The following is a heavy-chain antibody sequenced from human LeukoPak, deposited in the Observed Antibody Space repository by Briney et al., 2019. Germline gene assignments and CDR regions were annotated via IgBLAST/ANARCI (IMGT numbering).Heavy chain of an antibody. Sequence: SETLSLTCTVSGGSISSGDYYWSWIRQPPGKGLEWIGYIYYSGSTYYNPSLKSRVTISVDTSKNQFSLKLSYVTAADTAVYYCARGYYYGSGRSDYWGQGTLVTVSS. J-gene: IGHJ4*02. CDR1: GGSISSGDYY. V-gene: IGHV4-30-4*08. CDR2: IYYSGST. D-gene: IGHD3-10*01. CDR3: ARGYYYGSGRSDY.